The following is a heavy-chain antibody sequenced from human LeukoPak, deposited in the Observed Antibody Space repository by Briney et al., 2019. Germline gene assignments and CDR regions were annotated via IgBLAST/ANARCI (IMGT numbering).Heavy chain of an antibody. CDR1: EFTFSNYD. CDR3: AKTSGWHHDY. V-gene: IGHV3-48*03. J-gene: IGHJ4*02. Sequence: PGGSLRLSCAASEFTFSNYDMNWVRQAPGKGLEWVSYISAGGSAIYYADSVKGRFTISRDNAKNSLYLQMNSLRAEDTALYYCAKTSGWHHDYWGQGALVTVSS. CDR2: ISAGGSAI. D-gene: IGHD6-19*01.